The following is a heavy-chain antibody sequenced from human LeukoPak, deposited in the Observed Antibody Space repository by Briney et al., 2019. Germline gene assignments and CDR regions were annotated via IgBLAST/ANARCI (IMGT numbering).Heavy chain of an antibody. CDR1: GFTFDDYA. CDR2: ISWNSGSI. J-gene: IGHJ4*02. V-gene: IGHV3-9*01. CDR3: AKGEARLVPAATDY. Sequence: PGRSLRLSCAASGFTFDDYAMHWVRQAPGKGLEWVSGISWNSGSIGYADSVKGRFTISRDNAKNSLYLQMNSLRAEDTALYYCAKGEARLVPAATDYWGQGTLVTVSS. D-gene: IGHD2-2*01.